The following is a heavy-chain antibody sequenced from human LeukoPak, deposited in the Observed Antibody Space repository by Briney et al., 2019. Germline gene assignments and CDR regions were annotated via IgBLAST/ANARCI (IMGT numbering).Heavy chain of an antibody. V-gene: IGHV4-34*01. D-gene: IGHD3-9*01. Sequence: SETLSLTCAVYGGSFSGYYWSWIRQPPGKGLEWIGEINHSGSTNHNPSLKSRVTISVDTSKKQFSLKLSSVTAADAAVYYYARGGWMGYCDWDNDAFDIWGQGTMVTVSS. CDR1: GGSFSGYY. J-gene: IGHJ3*02. CDR2: INHSGST. CDR3: ARGGWMGYCDWDNDAFDI.